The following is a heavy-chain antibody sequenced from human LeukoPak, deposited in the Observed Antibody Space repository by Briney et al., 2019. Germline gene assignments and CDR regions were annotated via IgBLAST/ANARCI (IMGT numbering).Heavy chain of an antibody. V-gene: IGHV4-61*02. J-gene: IGHJ4*02. D-gene: IGHD3-22*01. CDR2: IHTIGNT. CDR1: GVSISRGSHY. CDR3: ARDRSYHSDTGTDY. Sequence: PSETLSLTCTVSGVSISRGSHYWSWIRQPAGKGLEWIGRIHTIGNTNYSPSLWRRVTISVDTSKNQFSLRLHSVTAADTAVYYCARDRSYHSDTGTDYWGQGALVTVSS.